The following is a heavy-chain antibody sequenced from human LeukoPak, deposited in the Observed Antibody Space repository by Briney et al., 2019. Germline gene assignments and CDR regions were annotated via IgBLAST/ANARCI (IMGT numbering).Heavy chain of an antibody. J-gene: IGHJ4*02. V-gene: IGHV1-46*01. D-gene: IGHD2-15*01. CDR2: INPSGGST. CDR1: GYTFTSYY. Sequence: GASVKVSCKASGYTFTSYYMHWVRQAPGQGLEWMGIINPSGGSTSYAQKFQGRVTMTRDTSTSTVYMELSSLRSEDTAVYYCARGRDVVVVAATPFDYWGQGTLVTVSS. CDR3: ARGRDVVVVAATPFDY.